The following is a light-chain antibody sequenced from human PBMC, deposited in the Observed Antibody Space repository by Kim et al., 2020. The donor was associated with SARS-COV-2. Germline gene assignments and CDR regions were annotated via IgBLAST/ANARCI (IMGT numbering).Light chain of an antibody. V-gene: IGLV10-54*02. CDR3: SALDSSLSAHWV. CDR1: SNIVGNQG. Sequence: QAGLTQPPSVSKGLRQTATLTCTGNSNIVGNQGAAWLQQHQGHPPKLLSYRNNNRPSGISERFSASRSGNTASLTITGLQPEDEADYYCSALDSSLSAHWVLGGGTRLTVL. J-gene: IGLJ3*02. CDR2: RNN.